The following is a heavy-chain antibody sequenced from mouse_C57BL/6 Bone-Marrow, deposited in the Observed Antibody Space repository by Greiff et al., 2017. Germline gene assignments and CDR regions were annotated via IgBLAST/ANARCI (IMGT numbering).Heavy chain of an antibody. CDR3: TEYGSSFDY. Sequence: QVQLKQSGAELVRPGASVTLSCKASGYTFTDYEMHWVKQTPVHGLEWIGAIDPETGGTAYNQKFKGKAILTADNSSSTAYMERRSLTSEDSAVYYCTEYGSSFDYWGQGTTLTVSS. CDR1: GYTFTDYE. CDR2: IDPETGGT. V-gene: IGHV1-15*01. J-gene: IGHJ2*01. D-gene: IGHD1-1*01.